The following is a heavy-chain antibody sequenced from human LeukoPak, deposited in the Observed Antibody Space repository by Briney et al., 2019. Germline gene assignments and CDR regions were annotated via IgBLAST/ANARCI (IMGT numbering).Heavy chain of an antibody. D-gene: IGHD2-2*01. V-gene: IGHV4-34*01. CDR3: ARGTRIVVVPAMGDYYYYMDV. J-gene: IGHJ6*03. Sequence: SETVSLTCAVYGGSFSGYYWSWLRQPPGKGLEGIGEINHSGSNNYKPSLKSRVTISVDTSKNQFSLKLSSVTAADTAVYYCARGTRIVVVPAMGDYYYYMDVWGKGTTVTVSS. CDR2: INHSGSN. CDR1: GGSFSGYY.